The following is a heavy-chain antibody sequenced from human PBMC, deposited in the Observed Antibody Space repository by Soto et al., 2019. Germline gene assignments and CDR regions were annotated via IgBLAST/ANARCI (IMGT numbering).Heavy chain of an antibody. CDR2: IYYSGST. CDR3: ARHANWNDFFDY. Sequence: QLQLQESGPGLVKPSETLSLTCTVSGGSISSSSYYWGWIRQPPGKGLEWIGSIYYSGSTYYNPFLKSRVTLSVDTSKNQFSLKLSSVTAADTAVYYCARHANWNDFFDYWGQGTLVTVSS. D-gene: IGHD1-1*01. CDR1: GGSISSSSYY. V-gene: IGHV4-39*01. J-gene: IGHJ4*02.